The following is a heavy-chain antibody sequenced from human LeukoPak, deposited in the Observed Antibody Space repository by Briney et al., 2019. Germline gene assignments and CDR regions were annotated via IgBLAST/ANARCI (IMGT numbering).Heavy chain of an antibody. J-gene: IGHJ3*02. D-gene: IGHD3-22*01. CDR3: ARVSYYDSSGYLDAFDI. V-gene: IGHV4-4*07. CDR2: IYTSGST. Sequence: PSETLSLTCTVSGGSISNYYWSWIRQPAGKGLEWIGRIYTSGSTNYNPSLKSRVTMSVDTSKNQFSLKLSSVTAADTAVYYCARVSYYDSSGYLDAFDIWGQGTMVTVSS. CDR1: GGSISNYY.